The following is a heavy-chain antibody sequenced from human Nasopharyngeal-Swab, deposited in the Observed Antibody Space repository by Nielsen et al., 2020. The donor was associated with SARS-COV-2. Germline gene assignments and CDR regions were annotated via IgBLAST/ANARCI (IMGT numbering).Heavy chain of an antibody. CDR3: ARGGFGVVITGATSLVYY. CDR1: GFTFSSYW. J-gene: IGHJ4*02. Sequence: GESLKISCAASGFTFSSYWMSWVRQAPGKGLEWVANIKQDGSEKYYVDSVKGRFTISRDNAKNSLYLQMNSLRAEDTAVYYCARGGFGVVITGATSLVYYWGQGTLVTVSS. CDR2: IKQDGSEK. D-gene: IGHD3-3*01. V-gene: IGHV3-7*05.